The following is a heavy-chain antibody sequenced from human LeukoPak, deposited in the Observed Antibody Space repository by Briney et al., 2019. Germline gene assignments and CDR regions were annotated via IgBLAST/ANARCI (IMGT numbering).Heavy chain of an antibody. V-gene: IGHV4-34*01. D-gene: IGHD3/OR15-3a*01. CDR1: GESFSGYY. CDR3: AREGFRLGPNRLYYYYFYMDV. CDR2: INHSGST. Sequence: SETLSLTCAVYGESFSGYYWSWIRQPPGKGLEWIGEINHSGSTNYNPSLKSRVTISVDTSKNQFSLKLRSVTAADTAVYYCAREGFRLGPNRLYYYYFYMDVWGKGTTVTISS. J-gene: IGHJ6*03.